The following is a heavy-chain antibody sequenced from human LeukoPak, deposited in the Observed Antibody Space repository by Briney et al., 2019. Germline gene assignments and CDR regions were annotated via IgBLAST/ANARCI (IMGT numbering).Heavy chain of an antibody. D-gene: IGHD1-26*01. Sequence: SETLSLTCTVSGGSVSSGGFYWNWIRGPPGKGLEWIGYIYYNGNTNYSPSLKSRVTMSVDTSKNLFSLKVSSVTAADTAVYYCARGRSNYYGMDVWGQGTTVTVSS. CDR3: ARGRSNYYGMDV. V-gene: IGHV4-61*08. CDR2: IYYNGNT. CDR1: GGSVSSGGFY. J-gene: IGHJ6*02.